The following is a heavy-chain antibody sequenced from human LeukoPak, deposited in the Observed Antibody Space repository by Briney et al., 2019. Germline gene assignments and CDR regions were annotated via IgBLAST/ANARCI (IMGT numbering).Heavy chain of an antibody. D-gene: IGHD3-10*01. CDR2: IYYSGST. V-gene: IGHV4-39*07. J-gene: IGHJ5*02. CDR3: ARGPTYGSGSYYSYNWFDP. Sequence: SETLSLTCTVSGGSISSSSYYWGWIRQPPGKGLEWIGSIYYSGSTYYNPSLKSRVTISVDTSKNQFSLKLSSVTAADTAVYYCARGPTYGSGSYYSYNWFDPWGQGTLVTVSS. CDR1: GGSISSSSYY.